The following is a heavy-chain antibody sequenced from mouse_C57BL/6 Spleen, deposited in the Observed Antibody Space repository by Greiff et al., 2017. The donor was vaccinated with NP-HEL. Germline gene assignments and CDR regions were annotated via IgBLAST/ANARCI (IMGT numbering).Heavy chain of an antibody. J-gene: IGHJ1*03. CDR1: GFSLTSYG. Sequence: VMLVESGPGLVQPSQSLSITCTVSGFSLTSYGVHWVRQPPGKGLEWLGVIWSGGSTDYNAAFISRLSISKDNSKSQVFFKMNSLQADDTAIYYCAKNGEWYFDVWGTGTTVTVSS. CDR2: IWSGGST. CDR3: AKNGEWYFDV. V-gene: IGHV2-4*01.